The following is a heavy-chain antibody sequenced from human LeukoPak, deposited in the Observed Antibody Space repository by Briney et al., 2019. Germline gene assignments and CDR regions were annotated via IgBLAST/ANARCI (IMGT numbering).Heavy chain of an antibody. Sequence: GRSLTLSCAASGFSFSSYAMHWVRQAPGKGLEWVAVISDDGSIKYYADSVKGRFTISRDNSKNTLYLQMNSLRAEDTAVYYCAKESTTVTTYFDYWGQGTLVTVSS. J-gene: IGHJ4*02. D-gene: IGHD4-17*01. CDR2: ISDDGSIK. CDR3: AKESTTVTTYFDY. V-gene: IGHV3-30*04. CDR1: GFSFSSYA.